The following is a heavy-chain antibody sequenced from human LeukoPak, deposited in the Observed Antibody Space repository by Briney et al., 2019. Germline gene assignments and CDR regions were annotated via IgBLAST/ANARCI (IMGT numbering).Heavy chain of an antibody. J-gene: IGHJ4*02. Sequence: ASVRVSCKASGYTFTGYYMHWVRQAPGQGLEWMGWINPNSGGTNYAQKFQGWVTMTRDTSISTAYMELSRLRSDDTAVYHCARDGGWGKDAFDYWGQGTLVTVSS. CDR2: INPNSGGT. V-gene: IGHV1-2*04. CDR3: ARDGGWGKDAFDY. CDR1: GYTFTGYY. D-gene: IGHD2-8*02.